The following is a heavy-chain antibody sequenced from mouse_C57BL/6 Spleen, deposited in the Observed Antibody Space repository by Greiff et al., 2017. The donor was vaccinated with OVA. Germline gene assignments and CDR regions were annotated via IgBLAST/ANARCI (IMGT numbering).Heavy chain of an antibody. Sequence: ESGPGMVKPSQSLSLTCTVTGYSITSGYDWHWIRHFPGNKLEWMGYISYSGSTNYNPSLKSRISITHDTSKNHFFLKLNSVTTEDTATYYCARENYDYAAFDVWGTGTTVTVSS. CDR2: ISYSGST. CDR3: ARENYDYAAFDV. J-gene: IGHJ1*03. V-gene: IGHV3-1*01. CDR1: GYSITSGYD. D-gene: IGHD2-4*01.